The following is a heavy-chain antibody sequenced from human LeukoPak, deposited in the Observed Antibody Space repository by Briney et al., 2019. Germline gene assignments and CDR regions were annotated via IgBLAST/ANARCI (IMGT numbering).Heavy chain of an antibody. J-gene: IGHJ4*02. D-gene: IGHD1-7*01. CDR3: AKGAQMYNWNYGY. CDR2: ITSGSNYM. CDR1: GFSFSYYS. Sequence: KIGGSLRLSCAASGFSFSYYSMHWVRQAPGKGLEWVSSITSGSNYMYYADSVKGRFTISRDNAKNSLYLQMNSLRAEDTAVYYCAKGAQMYNWNYGYWGQGTLVTVSS. V-gene: IGHV3-21*04.